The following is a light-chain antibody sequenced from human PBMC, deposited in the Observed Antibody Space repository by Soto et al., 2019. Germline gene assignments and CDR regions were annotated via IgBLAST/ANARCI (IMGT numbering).Light chain of an antibody. CDR1: QSVSSY. J-gene: IGKJ2*01. CDR2: DAS. CDR3: QQRSNWPSYT. Sequence: EIVLTQSPATLSLSPGERATLSCRASQSVSSYLAWYQQKPGQAPRLLIYDASNRATGIPARFSGSGSGTDFTLTISSLEPEDFAVYYCQQRSNWPSYTFGQGTKVDIK. V-gene: IGKV3-11*01.